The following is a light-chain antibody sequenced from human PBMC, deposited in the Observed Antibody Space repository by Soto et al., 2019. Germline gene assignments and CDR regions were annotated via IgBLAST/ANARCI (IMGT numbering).Light chain of an antibody. Sequence: QSVLTQPASVSGSPGQSSTISCTGTSSDVGGYNYVSWYQQHPGKAPKLMISDVSNRTSGVSNRFSGSKSGNTASLTNSGLQAEDEADHYCSSYTSISTPVVFGGGTKLTVL. CDR1: SSDVGGYNY. J-gene: IGLJ2*01. CDR3: SSYTSISTPVV. CDR2: DVS. V-gene: IGLV2-14*01.